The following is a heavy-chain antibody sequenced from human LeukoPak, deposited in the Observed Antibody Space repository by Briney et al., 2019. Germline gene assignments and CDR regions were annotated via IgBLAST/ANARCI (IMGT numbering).Heavy chain of an antibody. CDR1: GFTFSSYW. CDR3: ARDISPRIATTGYDAFDL. V-gene: IGHV3-7*01. Sequence: GGSLRLSCAASGFTFSSYWMNWVRQAPGKGLEWVANIKQDGSEKWYMDSVKGRFTISRDNAKNSLYLQMNSLRAEDTAMYYCARDISPRIATTGYDAFDLWGQGTMVTVSS. J-gene: IGHJ3*01. D-gene: IGHD1-1*01. CDR2: IKQDGSEK.